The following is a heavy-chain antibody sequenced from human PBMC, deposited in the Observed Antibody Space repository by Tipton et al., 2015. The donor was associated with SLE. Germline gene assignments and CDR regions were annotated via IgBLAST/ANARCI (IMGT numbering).Heavy chain of an antibody. Sequence: LRLSCAASGFTFSSYSMNWIRQPPGKGLEWIGEISHSGSTNYSPSLKSRVIISIDTSKNQFSLKLSSVTAADTAVYYCARETLGGGDAFDIWGQGTMVTVSS. V-gene: IGHV4-34*01. CDR2: ISHSGST. CDR3: ARETLGGGDAFDI. CDR1: GFTFSSYS. J-gene: IGHJ3*02. D-gene: IGHD3-16*01.